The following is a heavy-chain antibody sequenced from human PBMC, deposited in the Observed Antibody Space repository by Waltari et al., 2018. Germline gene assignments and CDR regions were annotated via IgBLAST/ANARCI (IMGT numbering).Heavy chain of an antibody. CDR3: ARGDTTGVFYYYMDV. CDR1: GDTISSYH. J-gene: IGHJ6*03. CDR2: IYYPRTT. D-gene: IGHD4-17*01. Sequence: QVLLQESGPELVKPSETLSLSCTVPGDTISSYHWSWIRQPPGKGLEWIGYIYYPRTTNYHPALKCRVTISLDTSKNQVSLELSSVTAADTAVYYCARGDTTGVFYYYMDVWGKGTTVTVSS. V-gene: IGHV4-59*01.